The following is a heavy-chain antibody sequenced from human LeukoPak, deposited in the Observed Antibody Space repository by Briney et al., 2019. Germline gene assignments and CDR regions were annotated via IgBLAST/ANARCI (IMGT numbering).Heavy chain of an antibody. V-gene: IGHV5-51*01. CDR3: ARCSGGSCYLFYY. J-gene: IGHJ4*02. Sequence: GESLKISCKGSGYSFTSYWIAWVRQMPGKGLEWMGIIYPGDSDTRYSPSFQGQVTISADKSISTAYLQWGSLKASDTAMYYCARCSGGSCYLFYYWGQGTLVTVSS. CDR2: IYPGDSDT. D-gene: IGHD2-15*01. CDR1: GYSFTSYW.